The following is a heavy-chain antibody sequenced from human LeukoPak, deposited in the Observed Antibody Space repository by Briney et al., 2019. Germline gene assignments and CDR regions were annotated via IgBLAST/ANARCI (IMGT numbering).Heavy chain of an antibody. CDR3: AKDGRRFSSSLTYFDY. V-gene: IGHV3-23*01. CDR1: GFTFSSYA. D-gene: IGHD6-13*01. Sequence: GGSLRLSCAASGFTFSSYAMSWVRQAPGKGLEWGSAISGSGGSTYYADSVKGRFTISRDNSKNTLYLQMNSLRAEDTAVYYCAKDGRRFSSSLTYFDYWGQGTLVTVSS. CDR2: ISGSGGST. J-gene: IGHJ4*02.